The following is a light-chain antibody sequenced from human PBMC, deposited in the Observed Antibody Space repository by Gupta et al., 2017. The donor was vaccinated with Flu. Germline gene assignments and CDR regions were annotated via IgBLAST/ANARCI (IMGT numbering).Light chain of an antibody. Sequence: GSIGSNYVQWCHHHPGSSPTTVIYYHDQRPSGVPERFSASIDSSSDSASLTISGLQKEDEADCYCQSFSSSYLTWVFGGGTRLTVL. CDR3: QSFSSSYLTWV. J-gene: IGLJ3*02. V-gene: IGLV6-57*01. CDR2: YHD. CDR1: GSIGSNY.